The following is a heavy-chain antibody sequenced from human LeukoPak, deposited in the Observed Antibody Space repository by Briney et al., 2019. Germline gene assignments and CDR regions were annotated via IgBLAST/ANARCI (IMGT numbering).Heavy chain of an antibody. CDR3: ARGRSSSVWFDT. Sequence: PSETLSLTCAVYGGSFSGYYWSWIRQPPGKGLEWIGEINHSGSTNQNPSLKSRVTISVDTSKNQFSLKLSSVTAADTAVYYCARGRSSSVWFDTWGQGTLVTVSS. V-gene: IGHV4-34*01. CDR1: GGSFSGYY. CDR2: INHSGST. J-gene: IGHJ5*02. D-gene: IGHD6-6*01.